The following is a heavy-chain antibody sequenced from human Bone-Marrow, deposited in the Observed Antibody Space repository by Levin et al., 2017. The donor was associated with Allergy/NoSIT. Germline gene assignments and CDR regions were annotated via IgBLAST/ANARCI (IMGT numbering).Heavy chain of an antibody. Sequence: GESLKISCKASGYTFSSFYIHWVRQAPGQGLEWMGIINPSSGTTTYAEKFQGRLTMTRDTSTSTVYMDLSSLRSDDTAIYYCARALGGSYFDYWGQGTLLTVSS. CDR3: ARALGGSYFDY. D-gene: IGHD3-10*01. J-gene: IGHJ4*02. CDR1: GYTFSSFY. V-gene: IGHV1-46*01. CDR2: INPSSGTT.